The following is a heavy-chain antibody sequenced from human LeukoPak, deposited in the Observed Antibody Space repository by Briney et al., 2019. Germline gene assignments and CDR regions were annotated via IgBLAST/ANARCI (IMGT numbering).Heavy chain of an antibody. D-gene: IGHD1-26*01. J-gene: IGHJ4*02. Sequence: ASVKVSCEASGYTFTSYGISWVRQAPGQGLEWMGWISAYNGNIKYAQKFQGRVTMTTDTSTSTAYMELRSLRSDDTAVYYCARDTMYSGSYLYFDYWGQGTLVTVSS. CDR1: GYTFTSYG. CDR3: ARDTMYSGSYLYFDY. CDR2: ISAYNGNI. V-gene: IGHV1-18*01.